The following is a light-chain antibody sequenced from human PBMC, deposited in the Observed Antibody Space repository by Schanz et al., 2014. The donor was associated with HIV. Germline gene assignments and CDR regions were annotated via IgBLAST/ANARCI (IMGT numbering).Light chain of an antibody. CDR3: QTWDTGTWV. CDR2: LNSDGSH. CDR1: SGHSSYA. J-gene: IGLJ3*02. Sequence: QLVLTQSPSASASLGASVKLTCTLNSGHSSYAIAWHQQQPEKGPRYLMILNSDGSHSKGDGIPDRFSGSSSGAERYLTISSLQSEDEAEYYCQTWDTGTWVFGGGTKLTVL. V-gene: IGLV4-69*01.